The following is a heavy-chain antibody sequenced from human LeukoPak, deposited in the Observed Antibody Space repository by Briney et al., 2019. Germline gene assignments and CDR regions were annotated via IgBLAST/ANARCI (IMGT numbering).Heavy chain of an antibody. J-gene: IGHJ4*02. Sequence: SETLSLTCTLSGGSISTYYWSWVRQPPGKGLEWIGYIYYTGSTDYNPSLKSRVTISVDTSKNQFSLKLTSVTAADTAVYYCARSDCSSAWYFDYWGQGTMVTVSS. CDR1: GGSISTYY. CDR2: IYYTGST. CDR3: ARSDCSSAWYFDY. D-gene: IGHD6-19*01. V-gene: IGHV4-59*08.